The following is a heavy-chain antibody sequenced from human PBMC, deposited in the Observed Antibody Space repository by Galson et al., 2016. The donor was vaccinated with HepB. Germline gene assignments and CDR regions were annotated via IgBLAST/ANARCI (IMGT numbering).Heavy chain of an antibody. CDR3: VRGVYGDHGWFDY. J-gene: IGHJ4*02. Sequence: SPRLSCAASGFTVSNNYMTWVRQAPGKGLEYVSVIYSGGTTYYADSVKGRFTISRDNSQNSLFLQMNTLRAEDTAVYFCVRGVYGDHGWFDYWGQGTLVTVSS. CDR1: GFTVSNNY. D-gene: IGHD4-17*01. CDR2: IYSGGTT. V-gene: IGHV3-66*02.